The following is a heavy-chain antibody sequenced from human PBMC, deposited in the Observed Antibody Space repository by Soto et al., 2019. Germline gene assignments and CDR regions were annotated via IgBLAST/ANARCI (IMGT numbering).Heavy chain of an antibody. CDR2: MNPYSGYT. CDR1: GYAFMSYD. CDR3: ARTDYAADPSAYNWFDP. Sequence: ASVKVSCKASGYAFMSYDINWVRQAPGQGLEWIGWMNPYSGYTGYAQKFRGRVTLTRNTAIRTAYMELSSLRSDDTAVYYCARTDYAADPSAYNWFDPWGQGTLVTVSS. V-gene: IGHV1-8*01. J-gene: IGHJ5*02. D-gene: IGHD4-17*01.